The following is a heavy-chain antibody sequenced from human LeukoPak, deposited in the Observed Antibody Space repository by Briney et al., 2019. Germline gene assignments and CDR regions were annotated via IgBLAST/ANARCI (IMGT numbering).Heavy chain of an antibody. D-gene: IGHD3-10*01. J-gene: IGHJ4*02. CDR1: GGSFTDYY. V-gene: IGHV4-34*01. Sequence: SETLSLTCAVDGGSFTDYYWIWIRQPPGKGLEWIGEINHSGSANYNPSLKSRVTISVDTSKNQFSLRLRSVTAADTAVYFCARSPPRGDYSGSASHYNRWGPGTLVTVSS. CDR3: ARSPPRGDYSGSASHYNR. CDR2: INHSGSA.